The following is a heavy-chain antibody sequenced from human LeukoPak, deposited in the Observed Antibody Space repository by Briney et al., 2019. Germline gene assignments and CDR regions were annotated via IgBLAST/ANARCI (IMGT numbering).Heavy chain of an antibody. CDR2: TYYKTKWYD. J-gene: IGHJ4*02. Sequence: LQTLSLSRVISGDSVSSNTAGSVWIRQSPSSGLEWRGRTYYKTKWYDDYAESVRGRVTHNADTSKNQFSLQLNSVAPEDTPVYFCARQGALGGIALDFWGQGSLVSVSS. CDR3: ARQGALGGIALDF. CDR1: GDSVSSNTAG. V-gene: IGHV6-1*01. D-gene: IGHD2-21*01.